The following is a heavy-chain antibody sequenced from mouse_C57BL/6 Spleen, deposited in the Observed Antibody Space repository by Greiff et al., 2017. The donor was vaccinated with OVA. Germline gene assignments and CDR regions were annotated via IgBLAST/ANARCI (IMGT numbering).Heavy chain of an antibody. D-gene: IGHD2-4*01. CDR3: ASRMGDYDGGFDD. CDR1: GYTFTSYW. CDR2: IDPSDSET. Sequence: VQLQQPGAELVRPGSSVKLSCKASGYTFTSYWMNWVKQRPIQGLEWIGNIDPSDSETHYNQKFKDKATLTVDKSSSTAYMQLSSLTSEDSAVYYCASRMGDYDGGFDDWGKGTTLTGSS. J-gene: IGHJ2*01. V-gene: IGHV1-52*01.